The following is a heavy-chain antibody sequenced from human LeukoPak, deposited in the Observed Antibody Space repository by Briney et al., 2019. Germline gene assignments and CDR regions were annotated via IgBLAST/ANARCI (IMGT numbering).Heavy chain of an antibody. V-gene: IGHV1-69*13. CDR2: IIPIFGTA. D-gene: IGHD5-18*01. CDR1: GGTFSSYA. J-gene: IGHJ4*02. CDR3: AREKNVDTANFDY. Sequence: ASVKVSCKASGGTFSSYAISWVRQAPGQGLELMGGIIPIFGTANYAQKFQGRVTITADESTGTAYMELSSLRSEDTAVYYCAREKNVDTANFDYWGQGTLVTVSS.